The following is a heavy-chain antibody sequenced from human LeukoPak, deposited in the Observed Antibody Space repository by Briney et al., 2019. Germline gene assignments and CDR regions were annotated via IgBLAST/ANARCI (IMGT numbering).Heavy chain of an antibody. D-gene: IGHD6-19*01. J-gene: IGHJ4*02. CDR1: GSSISGYY. CDR2: IHASGST. V-gene: IGHV4-4*07. CDR3: ARGKVVAGTPGQNSWDH. Sequence: SETLSLTCTVSGSSISGYYWNWIRQPAGKGLEWVGRIHASGSTVYNPSLKSRVTMSVDTSKNQFSLKLSSVTAADTAVYYCARGKVVAGTPGQNSWDHWGQGTLVIVSS.